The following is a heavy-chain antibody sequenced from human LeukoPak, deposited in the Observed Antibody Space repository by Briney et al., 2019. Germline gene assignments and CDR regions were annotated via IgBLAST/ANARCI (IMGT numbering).Heavy chain of an antibody. Sequence: GGSLRLSCAASGFTFSSYAMSWVRQAPGKGLEWVSAISGSGGSTYYADSVKGRFTISRDNSKNTLYLQMNSLRAEDTAVYYCAKGRARWLLGVNDAFDIWGQGTMVTVSS. CDR3: AKGRARWLLGVNDAFDI. CDR1: GFTFSSYA. V-gene: IGHV3-23*01. CDR2: ISGSGGST. J-gene: IGHJ3*02. D-gene: IGHD3-22*01.